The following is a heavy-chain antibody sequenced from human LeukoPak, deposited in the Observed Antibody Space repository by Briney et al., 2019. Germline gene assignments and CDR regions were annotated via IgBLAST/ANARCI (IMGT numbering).Heavy chain of an antibody. D-gene: IGHD3-10*01. CDR2: IYHSGST. CDR1: GYSISSGYS. CDR3: ARTNYYGSGNYAKFDY. J-gene: IGHJ4*02. Sequence: SETLSLTCAVSGYSISSGYSWGGIRQPPGKGLEWIGYIYHSGSTYYNPSLKSRVTISVDTSKNQFSLKLSSVTAADTAVYYCARTNYYGSGNYAKFDYWGQGTLVTVSS. V-gene: IGHV4-38-2*01.